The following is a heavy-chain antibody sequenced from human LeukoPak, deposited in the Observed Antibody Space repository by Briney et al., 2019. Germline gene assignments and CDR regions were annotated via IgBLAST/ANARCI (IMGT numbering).Heavy chain of an antibody. CDR1: GLTFSGYN. CDR2: ISGSLSTI. J-gene: IGHJ4*02. V-gene: IGHV3-48*01. CDR3: AREIGGTTGFDY. Sequence: PGGSLRLSCAASGLTFSGYNMNWVRQAPGKGLEWVSYISGSLSTIYHAGSVKGRFTISRDNAKNSLYLQTNSLRAEDTAVYYCAREIGGTTGFDYWGQGTLVTVSS. D-gene: IGHD3-16*01.